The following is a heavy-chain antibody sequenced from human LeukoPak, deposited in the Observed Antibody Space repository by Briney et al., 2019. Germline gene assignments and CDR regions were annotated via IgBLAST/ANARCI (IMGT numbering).Heavy chain of an antibody. CDR2: ISRNGDST. CDR3: ARVRRDGSNSEY. Sequence: PGGSLRLSCAASGFTFSTFAMHWVRQAPGKGLQFVSAISRNGDSTYYANSVKGRFTISRDNSKNTLYLQMGSLRAEDMAVYYCARVRRDGSNSEYWGQGTLVTVSS. V-gene: IGHV3-64*01. J-gene: IGHJ4*02. CDR1: GFTFSTFA. D-gene: IGHD5-24*01.